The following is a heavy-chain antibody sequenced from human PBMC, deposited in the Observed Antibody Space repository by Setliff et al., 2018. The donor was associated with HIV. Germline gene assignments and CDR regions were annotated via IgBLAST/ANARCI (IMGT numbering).Heavy chain of an antibody. D-gene: IGHD2-2*01. CDR3: ARDGEYHQLFDC. J-gene: IGHJ4*02. CDR1: GFTFNRNC. CDR2: IKQDESEK. V-gene: IGHV3-7*03. Sequence: GGSLRFSCAASGFTFNRNCMSWVRQVPGKGLEWVATIKQDESEKYYVDSVKGRFTISRDNAKNSVYLQMNSLRVDDTAVYYCARDGEYHQLFDCWGQGTLVTVSS.